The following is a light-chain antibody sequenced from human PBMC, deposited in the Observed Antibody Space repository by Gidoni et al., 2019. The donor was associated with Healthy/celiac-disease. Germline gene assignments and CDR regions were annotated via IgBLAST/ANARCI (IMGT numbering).Light chain of an antibody. J-gene: IGKJ3*01. CDR1: QRISSY. Sequence: VIWVTQSPSLLSASTGDRVTLSCRMSQRISSYLAWYQQKPGKAPELLIYAASTLQSGVPSRFSGRGSGTDFTLTISCLRSENFATYYCQQYYSFAIFAFGPGTKVDI. CDR3: QQYYSFAIFA. V-gene: IGKV1D-8*01. CDR2: AAS.